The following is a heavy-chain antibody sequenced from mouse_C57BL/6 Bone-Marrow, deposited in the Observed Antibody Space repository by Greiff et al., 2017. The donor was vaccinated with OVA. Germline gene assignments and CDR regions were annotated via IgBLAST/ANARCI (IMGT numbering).Heavy chain of an antibody. CDR3: ARITTVYYAMDY. D-gene: IGHD1-1*01. J-gene: IGHJ4*01. Sequence: EVQLVESGGGLVKPGGSLKLSCAASGFTFSSYAMSRVRQTPEKRLEWVATISDGGSYTYYPDNVKGRFTISRDNAKNNLYLQMSHLKSEDTAMYYCARITTVYYAMDYWGQGTSVTVSS. V-gene: IGHV5-4*01. CDR1: GFTFSSYA. CDR2: ISDGGSYT.